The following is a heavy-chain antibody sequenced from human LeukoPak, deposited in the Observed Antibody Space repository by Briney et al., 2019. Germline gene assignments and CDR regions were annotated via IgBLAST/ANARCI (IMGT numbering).Heavy chain of an antibody. CDR3: ARDFYHGHCAGLSCFLLDY. CDR2: ISAHYGHT. Sequence: ASVKVSCKASGYSFTSYGITWVRQAPGQGLEWMGWISAHYGHTNYAQKFQGRVTMTTDTSTSTAYMELRSLRSADTAVYYCARDFYHGHCAGLSCFLLDYWGQGALVIVSS. CDR1: GYSFTSYG. V-gene: IGHV1-18*01. J-gene: IGHJ4*02. D-gene: IGHD2-8*02.